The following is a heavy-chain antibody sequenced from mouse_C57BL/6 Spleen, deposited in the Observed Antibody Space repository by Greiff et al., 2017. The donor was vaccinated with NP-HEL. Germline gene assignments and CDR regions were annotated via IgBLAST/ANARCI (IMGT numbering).Heavy chain of an antibody. CDR3: ARGYDY. CDR1: GYTFTDYY. CDR2: IYPGSGNT. Sequence: VQLQQSGAELVRPGASVKLSCKASGYTFTDYYINWVKQRPGQGLEWIARIYPGSGNTYYNEKFKGKATLTAEKYSSTAYMQPSSLTSEDSAVYFWARGYDYWGQGTTLTVSS. V-gene: IGHV1-76*01. J-gene: IGHJ2*01.